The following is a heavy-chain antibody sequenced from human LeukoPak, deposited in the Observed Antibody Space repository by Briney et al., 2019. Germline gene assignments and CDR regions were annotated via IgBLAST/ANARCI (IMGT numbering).Heavy chain of an antibody. CDR3: ALESYYIPYFDY. CDR1: GFTVSSNY. Sequence: GGSLRLSCAASGFTVSSNYMSWVRQAPGKGLEWVSAIYSGGSTYYADSVKGRFTISRDNSKNTLYLQMNSLRAEDTAVYYCALESYYIPYFDYWGQGTLVAVSS. V-gene: IGHV3-53*01. D-gene: IGHD1-26*01. CDR2: IYSGGST. J-gene: IGHJ4*02.